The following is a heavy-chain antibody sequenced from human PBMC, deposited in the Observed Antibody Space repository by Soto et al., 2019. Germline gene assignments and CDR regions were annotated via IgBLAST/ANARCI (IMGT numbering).Heavy chain of an antibody. J-gene: IGHJ4*02. V-gene: IGHV3-23*01. CDR1: GFTFSSYA. D-gene: IGHD3-10*01. CDR3: AKMLTMVRGVTGLRDFDF. CDR2: ISGPGATI. Sequence: EVQLLEAGGNLIQPGGSLRLSCAASGFTFSSYAMSWVRQAPVQGLEWLSAISGPGATIYYADSVKGRFTISRDNSKNTLYLQMNSLTAEDTAVYYCAKMLTMVRGVTGLRDFDFWGQGTLVTVSS.